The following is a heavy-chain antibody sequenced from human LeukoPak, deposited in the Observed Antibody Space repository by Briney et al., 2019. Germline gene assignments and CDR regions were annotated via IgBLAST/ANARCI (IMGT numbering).Heavy chain of an antibody. V-gene: IGHV3-66*01. CDR1: GFAVSSNY. CDR2: IYSGGST. D-gene: IGHD3-22*01. J-gene: IGHJ4*02. Sequence: GGSLRLSCAASGFAVSSNYMSWVRQAPGKGLEWVSFIYSGGSTYYADSVKGRFSISRDNSKNTLYLQMNSLRAEDTAVYYCARGKSNYFDTSGWFPFDYWGQGTLVTVSS. CDR3: ARGKSNYFDTSGWFPFDY.